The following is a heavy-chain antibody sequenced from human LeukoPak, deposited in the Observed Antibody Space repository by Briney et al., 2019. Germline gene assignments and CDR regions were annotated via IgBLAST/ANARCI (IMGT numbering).Heavy chain of an antibody. CDR3: ARVRHYYGSGSSNFDY. Sequence: GASVKVSCKASGYTFTSYYMHWVRQAPGQGLEWMGIINPSGGSTSYAQKFQGRVTMTRDMSTSTVYMELSSLRSEDTAVYYCARVRHYYGSGSSNFDYWGQGTLVTVSS. D-gene: IGHD3-10*01. CDR2: INPSGGST. V-gene: IGHV1-46*01. CDR1: GYTFTSYY. J-gene: IGHJ4*02.